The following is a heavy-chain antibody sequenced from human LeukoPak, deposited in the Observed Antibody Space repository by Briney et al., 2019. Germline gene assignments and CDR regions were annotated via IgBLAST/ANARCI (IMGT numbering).Heavy chain of an antibody. CDR2: ISGSSSYI. J-gene: IGHJ6*03. Sequence: GGSLRLSCAASGFTFSTYSMNWVRQAPGKGLEWVSSISGSSSYIYYADSVKGRFTISRDNAKNSLYLQMNSLRAEDTAVYYCARDRGSYLDVWGKGTTVTISS. CDR1: GFTFSTYS. D-gene: IGHD3-16*01. CDR3: ARDRGSYLDV. V-gene: IGHV3-21*01.